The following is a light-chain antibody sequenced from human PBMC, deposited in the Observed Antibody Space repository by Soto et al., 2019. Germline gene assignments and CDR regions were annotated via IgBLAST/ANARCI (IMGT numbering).Light chain of an antibody. CDR3: QQRANCPIT. Sequence: EIVLTQSPATLSLSPGERATLSCRASQSVSSYFAGYQQKPGQAPRLLIYDTSNRATGIPARFSGSGSGTYFSLTISSLEPDDFAVYYCQQRANCPITCGQGPRLEIK. CDR1: QSVSSY. J-gene: IGKJ5*01. V-gene: IGKV3-11*01. CDR2: DTS.